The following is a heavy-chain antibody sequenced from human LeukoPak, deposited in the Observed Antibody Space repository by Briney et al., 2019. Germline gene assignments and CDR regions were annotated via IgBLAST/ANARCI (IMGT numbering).Heavy chain of an antibody. V-gene: IGHV4-34*01. D-gene: IGHD7-27*01. CDR3: ARGGNWDRIFDY. Sequence: QPSETLSLTCAVYGGSFSGYYWSWIRQPPGKGLEWIGEINHSGSTNYNPSLKSRVTISVDTSKNQFSLKLSSVTAADTAVYYCARGGNWDRIFDYWGQGTLVTVSS. CDR2: INHSGST. CDR1: GGSFSGYY. J-gene: IGHJ4*02.